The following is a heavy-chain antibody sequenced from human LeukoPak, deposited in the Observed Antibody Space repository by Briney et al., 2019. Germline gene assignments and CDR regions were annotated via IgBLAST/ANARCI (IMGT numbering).Heavy chain of an antibody. Sequence: SETLSLTCTVSGGSISSSSYYWGWIRQPPGKGLEWIGSSYYSGSTYYNPSHKSRVPISVETSQKQFSLKLSSVTAADTAVYYCARGGTGTTFGYWGQGTLVTVSS. CDR1: GGSISSSSYY. J-gene: IGHJ4*02. D-gene: IGHD1-1*01. CDR3: ARGGTGTTFGY. CDR2: SYYSGST. V-gene: IGHV4-39*07.